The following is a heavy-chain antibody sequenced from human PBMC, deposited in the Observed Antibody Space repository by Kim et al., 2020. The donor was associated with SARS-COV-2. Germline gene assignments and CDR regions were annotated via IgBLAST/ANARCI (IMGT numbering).Heavy chain of an antibody. J-gene: IGHJ4*02. D-gene: IGHD3-9*01. V-gene: IGHV5-51*01. CDR3: ARADISPYYFDY. Sequence: IYSPSFQGQVTISADKSISNAYLQWSSLKASDTAMYYCARADISPYYFDYWGQGTLVTVSS.